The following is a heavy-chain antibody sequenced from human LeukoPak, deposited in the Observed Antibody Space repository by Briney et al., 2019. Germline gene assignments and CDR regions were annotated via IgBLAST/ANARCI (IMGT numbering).Heavy chain of an antibody. CDR1: GFSFSSYP. CDR3: AKDELRFLEWLLSRMDV. J-gene: IGHJ6*02. V-gene: IGHV3-30*18. CDR2: ISYDGSNK. D-gene: IGHD3-3*01. Sequence: AGGSLRLSCAASGFSFSSYPMNWVRQAPGKGLEWVAVISYDGSNKYYADSVKGRFTISRDNSKNTLYLQMNSLRAEDTAVYYCAKDELRFLEWLLSRMDVWGQGTTVTVSS.